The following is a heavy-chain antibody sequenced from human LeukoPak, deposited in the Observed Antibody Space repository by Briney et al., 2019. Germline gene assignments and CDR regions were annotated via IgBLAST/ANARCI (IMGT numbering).Heavy chain of an antibody. CDR1: GFTFSDYY. V-gene: IGHV3-11*06. D-gene: IGHD2-2*01. Sequence: PGGSLRLSCVASGFTFSDYYMSWIRQAPGKGLEWVSSISDNSYWIYYADSVEGRFIISRDNAKNSLYLQMNSLRAEDTAVYYCANHLACGSTSCPPFDDWGQGTLVTVSS. J-gene: IGHJ4*02. CDR3: ANHLACGSTSCPPFDD. CDR2: ISDNSYWI.